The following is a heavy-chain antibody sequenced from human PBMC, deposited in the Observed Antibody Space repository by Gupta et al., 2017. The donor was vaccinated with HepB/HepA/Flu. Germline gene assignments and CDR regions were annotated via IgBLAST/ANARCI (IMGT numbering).Heavy chain of an antibody. CDR2: IGTDMKQ. J-gene: IGHJ6*03. V-gene: IGHV3-23*01. CDR1: GFTLGGNA. CDR3: AKDVHCWSGMEV. D-gene: IGHD3-3*02. Sequence: EVQLLESGGGLVQPGGSLRLSCVVPGFTLGGNAMSWVRQAPGKGLEWVSGIGTDMKQHHADSVRGRFTISRDNVENRVYLQMNSLRAEDTAVYYCAKDVHCWSGMEVWCKGTTVTVSS.